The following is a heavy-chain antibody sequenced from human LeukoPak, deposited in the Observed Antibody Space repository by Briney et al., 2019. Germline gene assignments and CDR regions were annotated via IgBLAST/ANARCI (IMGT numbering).Heavy chain of an antibody. Sequence: GGSLRLSCAASGFTVSSSYMSWVRQAPGKGLEWVSVIYSGGSTYYADSVKGRFTISRDNSKNTLYLQMNSLRAEDTAVYYCAREDMTTVTYNHNWGQGTLVTVSS. CDR2: IYSGGST. J-gene: IGHJ4*02. D-gene: IGHD4-17*01. CDR1: GFTVSSSY. CDR3: AREDMTTVTYNHN. V-gene: IGHV3-53*01.